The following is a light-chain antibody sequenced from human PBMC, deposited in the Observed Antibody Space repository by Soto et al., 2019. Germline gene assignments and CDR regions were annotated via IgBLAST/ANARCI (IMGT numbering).Light chain of an antibody. J-gene: IGKJ4*01. Sequence: EIVLTQSPGTLSLSPGERATLSCRASQSVSSSYLAWYKQKPDQAPRLLIYGASSRDTGIPDRFSGSGSGTDFTLTISRLKPEDFPVYYYQQYGSSPLTFGGGTKVEIK. CDR1: QSVSSSY. V-gene: IGKV3-20*01. CDR2: GAS. CDR3: QQYGSSPLT.